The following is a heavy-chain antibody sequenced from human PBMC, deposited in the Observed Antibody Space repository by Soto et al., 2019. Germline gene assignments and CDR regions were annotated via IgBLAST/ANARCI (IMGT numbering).Heavy chain of an antibody. CDR3: ARRRRAAGATFRGMDV. J-gene: IGHJ6*02. V-gene: IGHV4-39*01. CDR2: IYYSVST. D-gene: IGHD1-26*01. CDR1: GGSIIIVIYY. Sequence: TLCRTCTVSGGSIIIVIYYLGWIGDPPGKGLEWIGSIYYSVSTYYNPSLRSRVTISVDTSKNHFSLKLSSVTAADTSVYYCARRRRAAGATFRGMDVWGQGTTVTVSS.